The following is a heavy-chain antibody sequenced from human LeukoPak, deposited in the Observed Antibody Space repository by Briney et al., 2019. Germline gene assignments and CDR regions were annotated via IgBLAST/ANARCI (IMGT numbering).Heavy chain of an antibody. V-gene: IGHV3-23*01. Sequence: PGGSLRLSCAASGFTFTGYAMNWVRQAPGKGLEWVSTISGRGDSTYYADSVKGRFTISRDNSQNTLFLQMNSLRAEDTAVYSCAKFLYYNSTGLKTAFDYSGQGTLVTVSS. J-gene: IGHJ4*02. CDR2: ISGRGDST. D-gene: IGHD3-22*01. CDR3: AKFLYYNSTGLKTAFDY. CDR1: GFTFTGYA.